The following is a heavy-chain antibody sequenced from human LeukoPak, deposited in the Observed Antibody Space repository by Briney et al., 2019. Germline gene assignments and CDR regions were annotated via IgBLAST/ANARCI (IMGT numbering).Heavy chain of an antibody. Sequence: ASVKVSCKVSGYTLTELSMHWVRQAPGKGVEWMGGFDPEDGETIYAQKFQGRVTMTEDTSTDTAYMELSSLRSEDTAVYYCATDLPYYYDSSGYYYFDYWGQGTLVTVSS. D-gene: IGHD3-22*01. CDR2: FDPEDGET. V-gene: IGHV1-24*01. CDR3: ATDLPYYYDSSGYYYFDY. CDR1: GYTLTELS. J-gene: IGHJ4*02.